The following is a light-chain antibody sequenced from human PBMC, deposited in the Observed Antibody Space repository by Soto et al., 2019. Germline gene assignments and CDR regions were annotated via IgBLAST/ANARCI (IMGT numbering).Light chain of an antibody. CDR3: LQLNTYPWT. CDR1: QVITND. Sequence: IQMTQSPSSLSASXXXXXXXXXXASQVITNDLGWYQQKPGKAPKRLIYAASTLQSGVPSRFSGSGSGTEFTLTISSLQPEDVATYYCLQLNTYPWTFGQGTKVDI. V-gene: IGKV1-17*01. CDR2: AAS. J-gene: IGKJ1*01.